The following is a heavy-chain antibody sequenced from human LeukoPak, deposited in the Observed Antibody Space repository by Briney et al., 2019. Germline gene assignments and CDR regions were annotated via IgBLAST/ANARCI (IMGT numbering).Heavy chain of an antibody. CDR3: VSGYLSSTSCYQGDAFDI. Sequence: SETLSLTCTVSGGSISSGDYYWSWIRQPPGKGLEWIGYIYYNGSTYYNPSLKSRVTISVDTSKKQFSLNLSYRTAADTAAEYCVSGYLSSTSCYQGDAFDIWGQGTMVTVSS. J-gene: IGHJ3*02. CDR1: GGSISSGDYY. CDR2: IYYNGST. D-gene: IGHD2-2*01. V-gene: IGHV4-30-4*08.